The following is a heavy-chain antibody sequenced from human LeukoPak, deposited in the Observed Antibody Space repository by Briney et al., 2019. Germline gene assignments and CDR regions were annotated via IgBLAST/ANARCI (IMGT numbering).Heavy chain of an antibody. CDR3: AKLVGATGVYFDY. V-gene: IGHV3-23*01. Sequence: GGSLRLSCAASGFTVSNDYMAWVRQAPGKGLEWVSAISGSGGSTYYADSVKGRFTISRDNSKNTLYLQMNSLRAEDTAVYYCAKLVGATGVYFDYWGQGTLVTVSS. CDR1: GFTVSNDY. J-gene: IGHJ4*02. D-gene: IGHD1-26*01. CDR2: ISGSGGST.